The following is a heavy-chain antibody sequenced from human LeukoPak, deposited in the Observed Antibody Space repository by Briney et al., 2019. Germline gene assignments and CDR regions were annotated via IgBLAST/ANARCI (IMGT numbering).Heavy chain of an antibody. CDR3: ARDGSGGGWRYFDY. D-gene: IGHD6-19*01. Sequence: GRSLRLSCVASGFSFSNYGFHWVRQAPGKGLEGVADIYYDGNTKYYGDSVKGRFTISRDNSENTLFLQMNSLRAEDTAVYYCARDGSGGGWRYFDYWGQGALVTVS. CDR2: IYYDGNTK. J-gene: IGHJ4*02. CDR1: GFSFSNYG. V-gene: IGHV3-33*01.